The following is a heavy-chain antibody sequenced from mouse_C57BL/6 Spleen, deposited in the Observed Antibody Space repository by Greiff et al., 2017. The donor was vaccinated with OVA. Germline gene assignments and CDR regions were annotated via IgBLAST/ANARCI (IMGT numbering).Heavy chain of an antibody. CDR1: GYTFTSYW. J-gene: IGHJ3*01. Sequence: VQLQQSGAELAKPGASVKLSCKASGYTFTSYWMHWVKQRPGQGLEWIGYINPSSGYTKYNQKFKDKATLTADKSSSTAYMQLSSLRYEDAAVYYCAPYYSNYWFAYWGQGTLVTVSA. CDR2: INPSSGYT. D-gene: IGHD2-5*01. V-gene: IGHV1-7*01. CDR3: APYYSNYWFAY.